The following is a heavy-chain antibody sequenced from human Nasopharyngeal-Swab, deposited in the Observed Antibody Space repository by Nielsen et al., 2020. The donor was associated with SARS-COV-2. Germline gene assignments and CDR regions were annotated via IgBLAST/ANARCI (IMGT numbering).Heavy chain of an antibody. J-gene: IGHJ4*02. Sequence: WVRQAPGQGLEWMGRIIPIFGTANYAQKFQGRVTITADESTRTAYMELSSLRSEDTAMYYCAREGAHYYDSSGYFSHDYWGQGTLVTVSS. CDR2: IIPIFGTA. V-gene: IGHV1-69*15. D-gene: IGHD3-22*01. CDR3: AREGAHYYDSSGYFSHDY.